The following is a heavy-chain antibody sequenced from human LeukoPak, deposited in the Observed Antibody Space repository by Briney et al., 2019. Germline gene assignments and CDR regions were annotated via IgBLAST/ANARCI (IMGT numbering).Heavy chain of an antibody. V-gene: IGHV4-34*01. Sequence: PSETLSLTCAVYGGSFSGYYWSWIRQPPGKGLEWIGEINHSGGTNYNPSLKSRVTISVDTSKNQFSLKLSSVTAADTAVYYCARSHYSGSWFDYWGQGTLVTVSS. D-gene: IGHD6-13*01. J-gene: IGHJ4*02. CDR2: INHSGGT. CDR3: ARSHYSGSWFDY. CDR1: GGSFSGYY.